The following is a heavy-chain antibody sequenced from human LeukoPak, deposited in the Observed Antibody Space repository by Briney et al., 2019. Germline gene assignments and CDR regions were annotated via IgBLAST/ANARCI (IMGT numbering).Heavy chain of an antibody. D-gene: IGHD3-10*01. V-gene: IGHV4-34*01. Sequence: SETLSLTCTVSGGSISTYYWSWIRQPPGKGLEWIGEINHSGSTNYNPSLKSRVTISVDTSKNQFSLKLSSVTAADTAVYYCARLRRSGSYPNYFDYWGQGTLVTVSS. CDR1: GGSISTYY. J-gene: IGHJ4*02. CDR3: ARLRRSGSYPNYFDY. CDR2: INHSGST.